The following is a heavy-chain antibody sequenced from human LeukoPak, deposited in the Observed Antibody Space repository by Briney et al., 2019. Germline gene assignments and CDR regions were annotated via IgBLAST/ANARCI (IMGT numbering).Heavy chain of an antibody. Sequence: PSETLSLTCTVSGGSISSYYWSWIRQPPGKGLEWIGYIYYSGSTNYNPSLKSRVTISVDTSKNQFSLKLSSVTAADTAVYYCARHVGYYYYYYMDVWGKGTTVTMSS. CDR3: ARHVGYYYYYYMDV. CDR2: IYYSGST. J-gene: IGHJ6*03. CDR1: GGSISSYY. D-gene: IGHD3-16*01. V-gene: IGHV4-59*08.